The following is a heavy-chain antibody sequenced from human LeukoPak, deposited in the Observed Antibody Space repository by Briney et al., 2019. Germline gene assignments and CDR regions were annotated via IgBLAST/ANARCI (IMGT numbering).Heavy chain of an antibody. CDR2: ISAYNGNT. CDR1: GYTFITYG. V-gene: IGHV1-18*01. D-gene: IGHD2-2*01. CDR3: ARAGFAYCSSTSCYGTLTPN. J-gene: IGHJ4*02. Sequence: RASVKVSCKASGYTFITYGISWVRQAPGQGLEWMGWISAYNGNTNYAQKLQGRVTLTTDTSTSTAYMELRSLRSDDTAVYYCARAGFAYCSSTSCYGTLTPNWGQGTLVTVSS.